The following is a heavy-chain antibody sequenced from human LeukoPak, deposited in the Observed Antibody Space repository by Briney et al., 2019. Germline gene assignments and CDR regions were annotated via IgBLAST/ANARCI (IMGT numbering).Heavy chain of an antibody. CDR1: GFTFSSYA. CDR3: ARPYDSSGYYPLNAFDI. Sequence: PGGSLRLSCAASGFTFSSYAMHWVRQAPGKGLEWVAVISYDGSNKYYADSVKGRFTISRDNSKNTLYLQMNSLRAEDTAVYYCARPYDSSGYYPLNAFDIWGQGTMVTVSS. CDR2: ISYDGSNK. J-gene: IGHJ3*02. V-gene: IGHV3-30-3*01. D-gene: IGHD3-22*01.